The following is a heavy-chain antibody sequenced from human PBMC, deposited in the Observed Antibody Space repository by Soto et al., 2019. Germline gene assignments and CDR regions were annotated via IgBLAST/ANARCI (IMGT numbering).Heavy chain of an antibody. D-gene: IGHD6-19*01. CDR3: ARGGLYIAVAGRTFHY. CDR2: ISSNEGST. J-gene: IGHJ4*02. Sequence: EVQLVESGGGLVQPGGSLRLSCAASGFTFSSYAMHWVRQAPGKGLEYVSAISSNEGSTYYANSVKGRFTISRDNSKNTLYLQMGSLRTEDMAVYYCARGGLYIAVAGRTFHYRGQGTLVTVSS. V-gene: IGHV3-64*01. CDR1: GFTFSSYA.